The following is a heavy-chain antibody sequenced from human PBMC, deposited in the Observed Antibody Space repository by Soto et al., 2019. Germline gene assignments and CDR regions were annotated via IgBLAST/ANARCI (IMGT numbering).Heavy chain of an antibody. Sequence: GGSLRLSCAASGFTFSSYWMHWVRQAPGKGLVWVSRINSDGSSTSYADSVKGRFTISRDNAKNTLYLQMNSLRAEDTAVYYCARDFGAYGDTAAYYYYGMDVWGQGTTVTGSS. CDR1: GFTFSSYW. CDR3: ARDFGAYGDTAAYYYYGMDV. D-gene: IGHD4-17*01. J-gene: IGHJ6*02. CDR2: INSDGSST. V-gene: IGHV3-74*01.